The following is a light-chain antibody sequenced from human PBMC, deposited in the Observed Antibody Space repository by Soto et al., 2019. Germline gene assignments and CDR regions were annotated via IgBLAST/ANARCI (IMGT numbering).Light chain of an antibody. Sequence: DIQMTQSPSSLSASVGDRVTITCRASQNIRNYLAWYQQKPGKAPNLLIYAASNLQSGVPSRFSGSGSGTDFTLTISSLEPDDFATYFCQQSYSMHLTFGQGTRVDI. CDR2: AAS. J-gene: IGKJ1*01. V-gene: IGKV1-39*01. CDR1: QNIRNY. CDR3: QQSYSMHLT.